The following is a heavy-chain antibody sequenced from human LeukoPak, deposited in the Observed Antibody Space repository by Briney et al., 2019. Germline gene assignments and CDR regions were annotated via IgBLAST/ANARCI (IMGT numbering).Heavy chain of an antibody. CDR1: GFTFSSYG. V-gene: IGHV3-23*01. Sequence: GGSLRLSCAASGFTFSSYGMHWVRQAPGKGLEWVSAISGSGGSTYYADSVKGRFTISRDNSKNTLYLQMNSLRAEDTAVYYCAKVHLWELPTGWGQGTLVTVSS. J-gene: IGHJ4*02. CDR2: ISGSGGST. D-gene: IGHD1-26*01. CDR3: AKVHLWELPTG.